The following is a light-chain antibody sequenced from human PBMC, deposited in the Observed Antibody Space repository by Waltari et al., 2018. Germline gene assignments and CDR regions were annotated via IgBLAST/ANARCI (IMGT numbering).Light chain of an antibody. V-gene: IGKV4-1*01. Sequence: IVMTHSPNSLPVFWGGRATINSKSTQNLFYTSKNKNFLAWYQQRPGHPLKLLIYWASTRESGVPDRFRGNGSGTDFTLTITALQAEDVAVYYCQQYYSPPLTFGGGTKVEIK. CDR1: QNLFYTSKNKNF. CDR3: QQYYSPPLT. CDR2: WAS. J-gene: IGKJ4*01.